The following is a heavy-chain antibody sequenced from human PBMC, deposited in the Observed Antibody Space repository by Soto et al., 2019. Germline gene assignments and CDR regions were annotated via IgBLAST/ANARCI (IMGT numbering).Heavy chain of an antibody. D-gene: IGHD2-15*01. CDR1: GVYISSSSYY. V-gene: IGHV4-39*01. J-gene: IGHJ4*02. CDR2: IYYSGST. CDR3: ARHTPAISISDH. Sequence: SETLSLTCPVSGVYISSSSYYWGWIRQPPGKGLEWIGSIYYSGSTYYNPSLKSRVTISVDTSKNQFSLKLSSVTAADTAVYYCARHTPAISISDHWGQGTLVTVSS.